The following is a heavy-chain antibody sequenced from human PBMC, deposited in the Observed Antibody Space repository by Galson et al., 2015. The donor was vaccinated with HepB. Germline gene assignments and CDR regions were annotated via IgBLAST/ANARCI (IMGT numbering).Heavy chain of an antibody. V-gene: IGHV3-30*18. CDR3: AKDRLNCSSTSCYKGGNWFDP. CDR2: ISYDGSNK. J-gene: IGHJ5*02. CDR1: GFTFSSYG. Sequence: SLRLSCAASGFTFSSYGMHWVRQAPGKGLEWVAVISYDGSNKYYADSVKGRFTISRDNSKNTLYLQMNSLRAEDTAVYYCAKDRLNCSSTSCYKGGNWFDPWGQGTLVTVSS. D-gene: IGHD2-2*02.